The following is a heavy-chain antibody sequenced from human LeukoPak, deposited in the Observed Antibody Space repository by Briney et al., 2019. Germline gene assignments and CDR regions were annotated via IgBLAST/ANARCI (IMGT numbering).Heavy chain of an antibody. V-gene: IGHV3-48*04. CDR2: ISSSSSTI. CDR1: GFTFSSYS. Sequence: PGGSLRLSCAASGFTFSSYSMNWVRQAPGKGLEWVSYISSSSSTIYYADSVKGRFTISRDNAKNSLYLQMNSLRAEDTAVYYCAREGGGYDYWGQGTLVTVSS. CDR3: AREGGGYDY. J-gene: IGHJ4*02. D-gene: IGHD1-26*01.